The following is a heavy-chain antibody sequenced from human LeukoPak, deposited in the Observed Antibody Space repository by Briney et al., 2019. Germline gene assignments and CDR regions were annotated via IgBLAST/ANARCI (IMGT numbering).Heavy chain of an antibody. J-gene: IGHJ4*02. CDR3: ARGRWYFDY. CDR1: GFTVSSNY. V-gene: IGHV3-66*02. D-gene: IGHD2-15*01. Sequence: GGSLRLSXAASGFTVSSNYMSWVRQTPGKGLEWVSVIYSGGSTYYADSVKGRFTISRDNSKNTLYLQMNSLRAEDTAVYYCARGRWYFDYWGQGSLVTVSS. CDR2: IYSGGST.